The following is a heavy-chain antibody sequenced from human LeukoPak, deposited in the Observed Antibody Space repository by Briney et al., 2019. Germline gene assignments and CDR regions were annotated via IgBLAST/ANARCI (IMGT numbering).Heavy chain of an antibody. CDR2: ISYDGSNK. J-gene: IGHJ4*02. V-gene: IGHV3-30*18. CDR1: GFTFSSYG. D-gene: IGHD3-22*01. CDR3: AKDRGYYDGSGYYPGY. Sequence: PGRSLRLSCAASGFTFSSYGMHWVRQAPGKGLEWVAVISYDGSNKYYADSVRGRFTISRDNSKNTLYLQMNSLRAEDTAVYYCAKDRGYYDGSGYYPGYWGQGTLVTVSS.